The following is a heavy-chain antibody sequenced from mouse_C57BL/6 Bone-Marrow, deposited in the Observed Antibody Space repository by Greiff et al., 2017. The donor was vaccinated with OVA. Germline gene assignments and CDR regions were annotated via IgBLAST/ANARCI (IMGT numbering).Heavy chain of an antibody. D-gene: IGHD6-5*01. CDR3: AKGPMVDY. J-gene: IGHJ2*01. Sequence: EVKLVESGGGLVKPGGSLTLSCAASGFTFSDYGMHWVRQAPEKGLEWVAYISSGSSTIYYADTVKGRFTISRDNAKNTLFLQMTSLRSEDTAMYYCAKGPMVDYWGQGTTLTVSS. V-gene: IGHV5-17*01. CDR1: GFTFSDYG. CDR2: ISSGSSTI.